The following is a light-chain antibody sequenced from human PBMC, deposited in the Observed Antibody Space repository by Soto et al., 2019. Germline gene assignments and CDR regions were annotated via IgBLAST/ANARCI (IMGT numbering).Light chain of an antibody. CDR3: ATWDDSLYGMV. CDR1: SSNIGRNP. Sequence: QSVLTQPPSASGTPGQRVTISCSGGSSNIGRNPVNWYLQLPRTDPKLLIYTNNQRPSGVTDRVSASKSGTSASLTISGLQSEDEADYYCATWDDSLYGMVFGGGTKLTVL. V-gene: IGLV1-44*01. J-gene: IGLJ2*01. CDR2: TNN.